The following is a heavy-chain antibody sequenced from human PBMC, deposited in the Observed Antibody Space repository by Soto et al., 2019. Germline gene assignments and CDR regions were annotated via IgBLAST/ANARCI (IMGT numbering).Heavy chain of an antibody. Sequence: RASVKVSCKASGYTFTSYGISWVRQAPGQGLEWMGWISAYNGNTNYAQKLQGRVTMTTDTSTSTAYMELRSLRSDDTAVYYCARSPPNIAARRWGHYFDYWGQGTLVTVSS. CDR3: ARSPPNIAARRWGHYFDY. J-gene: IGHJ4*02. CDR2: ISAYNGNT. CDR1: GYTFTSYG. V-gene: IGHV1-18*04. D-gene: IGHD6-6*01.